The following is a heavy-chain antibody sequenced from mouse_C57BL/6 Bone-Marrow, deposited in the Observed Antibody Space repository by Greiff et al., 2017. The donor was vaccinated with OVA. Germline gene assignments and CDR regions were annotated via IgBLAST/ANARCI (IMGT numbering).Heavy chain of an antibody. V-gene: IGHV1-50*01. CDR2: IDPSDSYT. CDR3: ARKNYYGSIYAMDY. D-gene: IGHD1-1*01. J-gene: IGHJ4*01. Sequence: QVQLQQSGAELVKPGASVKLSCKASGYTFTSYWMQWVKQRPGQGLEWIGEIDPSDSYTNYNQKFKGKATLTVDTSSSTAYMQLSSLTSEDSAVYYCARKNYYGSIYAMDYWGRGTSVTVSS. CDR1: GYTFTSYW.